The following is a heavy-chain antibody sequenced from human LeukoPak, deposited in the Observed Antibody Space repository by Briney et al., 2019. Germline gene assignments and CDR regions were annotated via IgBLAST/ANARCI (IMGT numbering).Heavy chain of an antibody. D-gene: IGHD3-22*01. CDR3: AREVYYYDSSGFLGY. Sequence: GESLRLSCAASGFTFSSYAMSWVRQAPGKGLEWVSGISGGGGSTNYADSVKGRFTISRDNAKNTLYLQMNSLRAEDTAVYYCAREVYYYDSSGFLGYWGQGTLVTVSS. V-gene: IGHV3-23*01. CDR1: GFTFSSYA. J-gene: IGHJ4*02. CDR2: ISGGGGST.